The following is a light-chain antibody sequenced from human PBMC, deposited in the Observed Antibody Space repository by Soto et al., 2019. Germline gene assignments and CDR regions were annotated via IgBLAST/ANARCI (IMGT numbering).Light chain of an antibody. V-gene: IGKV1-27*01. J-gene: IGKJ1*01. CDR3: QNYDSPPT. CDR1: RGIGNA. Sequence: DIQMTQSPSSLSASVGDRATITCRPSRGIGNALAWYQQKPGKVPKLLIHSASTLQSGVPSRFSGSGSGTDFTLTISSLKPEDVASYYCQNYDSPPTFGPGTKVDIK. CDR2: SAS.